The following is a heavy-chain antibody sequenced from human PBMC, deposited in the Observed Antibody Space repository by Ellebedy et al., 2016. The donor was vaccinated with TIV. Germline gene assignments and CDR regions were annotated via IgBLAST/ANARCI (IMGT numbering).Heavy chain of an antibody. CDR1: GFTFSSYA. D-gene: IGHD6-19*01. Sequence: GESLKISCAASGFTFSSYAMSWVRQAPGKGLEWVSAISGSGGSTYYADSVKGRFTISRDNSKNTLYLQMNSLRAEDTAVYYCAKDHTPLSSGWYDYWGQGTLVTVSS. CDR2: ISGSGGST. V-gene: IGHV3-23*01. J-gene: IGHJ4*02. CDR3: AKDHTPLSSGWYDY.